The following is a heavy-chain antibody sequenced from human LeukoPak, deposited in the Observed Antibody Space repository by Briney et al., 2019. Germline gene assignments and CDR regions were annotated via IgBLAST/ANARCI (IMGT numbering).Heavy chain of an antibody. J-gene: IGHJ4*02. V-gene: IGHV4-59*01. D-gene: IGHD6-13*01. CDR2: FSYSGST. CDR1: GGSISSYY. Sequence: SETLSLTRTVSGGSISSYYWSWIRQPPGKGLEWIGYFSYSGSTNYNPPLKSRITISVDTSKNQFSLMLTSVTAGDTAIYYCARASGSSSRSYYFDYWGQGTLVTVSS. CDR3: ARASGSSSRSYYFDY.